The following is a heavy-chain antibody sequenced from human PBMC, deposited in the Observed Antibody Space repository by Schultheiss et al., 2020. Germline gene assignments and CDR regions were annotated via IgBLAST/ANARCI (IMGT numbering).Heavy chain of an antibody. D-gene: IGHD6-19*01. V-gene: IGHV4-34*01. J-gene: IGHJ5*02. CDR3: ARSFKSYSSDWYWFDP. Sequence: SQTLSLTCAVYGGSFSGYYWSWIRQPPGKGLEWIGEINHSGSTNYNPSLKSRVTIPVDTSKNQFSLKLSSVTAADTAVYYCARSFKSYSSDWYWFDPWGQGTLVTVSS. CDR1: GGSFSGYY. CDR2: INHSGST.